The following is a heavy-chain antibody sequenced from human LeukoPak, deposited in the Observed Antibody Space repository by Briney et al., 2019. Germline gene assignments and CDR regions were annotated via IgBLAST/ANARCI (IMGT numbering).Heavy chain of an antibody. Sequence: GRSLRLSCAASGFTFSSYGMHWVRQAPGKGLEWVAVIWYDGSNKYYADSVKGRFTISRDNSKNTLYLQMNSLRAEDTAAYYCARDLGIAARDAFDIWGQGTMVTVSS. CDR1: GFTFSSYG. V-gene: IGHV3-33*01. CDR3: ARDLGIAARDAFDI. D-gene: IGHD6-6*01. CDR2: IWYDGSNK. J-gene: IGHJ3*02.